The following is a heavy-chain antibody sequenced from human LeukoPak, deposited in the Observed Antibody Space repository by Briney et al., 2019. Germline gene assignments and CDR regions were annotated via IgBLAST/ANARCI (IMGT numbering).Heavy chain of an antibody. CDR3: AKTRITMIVVVTPAPIDY. CDR2: ISGSGGST. D-gene: IGHD3-22*01. CDR1: GFTFSSYA. J-gene: IGHJ4*02. Sequence: GGSLRLSCAASGFTFSSYAMSWVRQAPGKGLEWVLAISGSGGSTYYADSVKGRFTISRDNSKNTLYLQMNSLRAEDTAVYYCAKTRITMIVVVTPAPIDYWGQGTLVTVPS. V-gene: IGHV3-23*01.